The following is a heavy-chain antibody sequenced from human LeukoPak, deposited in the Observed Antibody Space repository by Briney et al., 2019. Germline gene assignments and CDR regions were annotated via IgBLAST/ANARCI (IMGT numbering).Heavy chain of an antibody. CDR2: IVVGSGNT. CDR1: GFTFTSYA. Sequence: ASVKVSCKASGFTFTSYAVQWVRQARGQRLEWIGWIVVGSGNTNYAQKFQERVTITRDMSTSTAYMELSSLRSEDTAVYYCAADGNSGSYPFDYWGQGTLVTVSS. J-gene: IGHJ4*02. CDR3: AADGNSGSYPFDY. D-gene: IGHD1-26*01. V-gene: IGHV1-58*01.